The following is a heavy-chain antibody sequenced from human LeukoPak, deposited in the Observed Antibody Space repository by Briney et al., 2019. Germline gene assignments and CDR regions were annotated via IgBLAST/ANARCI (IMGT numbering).Heavy chain of an antibody. CDR2: INHSGST. Sequence: SETLSLTCAVYGGSFSGYYWSWIRQPPGKGLEWIGEINHSGSTNYNPSLKSRVTISVDTSKNQFSLKLSSVTAADTAVYYCSQSMISSAYCSGGSCYSVVVDYWGQGTLVTVSS. J-gene: IGHJ4*02. D-gene: IGHD2-15*01. CDR3: SQSMISSAYCSGGSCYSVVVDY. V-gene: IGHV4-34*01. CDR1: GGSFSGYY.